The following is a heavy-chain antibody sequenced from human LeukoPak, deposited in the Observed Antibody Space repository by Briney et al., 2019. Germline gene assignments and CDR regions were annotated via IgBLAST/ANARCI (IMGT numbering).Heavy chain of an antibody. Sequence: SETLSLTRTVSGGSISSYYWSWIRQPAGKGLEWIGSIYTSGSTNYNPSLKSRVTMSVDTSKNQFSLKLSSVTAADTAVYYCARDWASGDYYGDSGFDYWGQGTLVTVSS. CDR1: GGSISSYY. CDR3: ARDWASGDYYGDSGFDY. D-gene: IGHD3-10*01. V-gene: IGHV4-4*07. J-gene: IGHJ4*02. CDR2: IYTSGST.